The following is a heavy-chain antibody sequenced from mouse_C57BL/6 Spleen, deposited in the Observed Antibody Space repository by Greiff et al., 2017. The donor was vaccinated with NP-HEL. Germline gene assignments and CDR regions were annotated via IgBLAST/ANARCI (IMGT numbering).Heavy chain of an antibody. Sequence: VQLKESGGGLVKPGGSLKLSCAASGFTFSDYGMHWVRQAPEKGLEWVAYISSGSSTIYYADTVKGRFTISRDNAKNTLFLQMTSLRYEDTAMYYCARLYYGSSFYWYFDVWGTGTTVTVSS. CDR1: GFTFSDYG. J-gene: IGHJ1*03. CDR3: ARLYYGSSFYWYFDV. V-gene: IGHV5-17*01. CDR2: ISSGSSTI. D-gene: IGHD1-1*01.